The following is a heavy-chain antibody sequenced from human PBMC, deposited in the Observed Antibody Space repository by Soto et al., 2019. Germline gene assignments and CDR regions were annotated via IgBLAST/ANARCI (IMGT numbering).Heavy chain of an antibody. D-gene: IGHD3-10*01. J-gene: IGHJ4*02. Sequence: GGSLRLSCVASGFTFTTYWMSWVRQAPGKGLEWVANISQDGGAQYYVYSVKVRFTISRDNAKKSVYLQMDSLRVEDTAVYYWVSGGHGLGGYPGSXWGQGVPVTASX. CDR2: ISQDGGAQ. CDR3: VSGGHGLGGYPGSX. V-gene: IGHV3-7*03. CDR1: GFTFTTYW.